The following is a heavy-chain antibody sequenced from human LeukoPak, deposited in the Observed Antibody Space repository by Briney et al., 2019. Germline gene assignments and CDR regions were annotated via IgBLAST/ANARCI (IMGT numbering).Heavy chain of an antibody. D-gene: IGHD5-12*01. CDR3: ARGKAGYSGYDPLTYFDY. V-gene: IGHV3-48*03. CDR2: ISSSGSTI. CDR1: GFTFSSYE. J-gene: IGHJ4*02. Sequence: PGGSLRLSCAASGFTFSSYEMNWVRQAPGKGLEWVSYISSSGSTIYYADSVKGRFTISRDNAKNSLYLQMNSLRAEDTAVYYCARGKAGYSGYDPLTYFDYWGQGTLVTVSS.